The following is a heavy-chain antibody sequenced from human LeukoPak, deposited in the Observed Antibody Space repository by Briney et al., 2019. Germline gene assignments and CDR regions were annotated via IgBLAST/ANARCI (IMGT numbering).Heavy chain of an antibody. J-gene: IGHJ3*02. CDR2: ISSSGSTI. Sequence: PGGSLRLSCAASGFISSDYYMSWVRQAPGKGLEWVSYISSSGSTIYYADSVKGRFTISRDNAKNSLYLQMNSLRAEDTAVYYCARIPVLRYFDWYPPGAHDAFDIWGQGTMVTVSS. V-gene: IGHV3-11*04. D-gene: IGHD3-9*01. CDR1: GFISSDYY. CDR3: ARIPVLRYFDWYPPGAHDAFDI.